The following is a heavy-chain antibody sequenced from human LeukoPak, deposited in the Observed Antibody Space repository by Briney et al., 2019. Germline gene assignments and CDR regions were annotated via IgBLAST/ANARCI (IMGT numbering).Heavy chain of an antibody. CDR2: IYYSGST. V-gene: IGHV4-61*01. J-gene: IGHJ4*02. Sequence: PSETLSLTCTVSGGSISSSNYYWSWIRQPPGKGLEWIGYIYYSGSTNYNPSLKSRVTISVDTSKNQFSLKLSSVTAADTAVYYCATENCSGGSCYFDYWGQGTLVTVSS. CDR1: GGSISSSNYY. CDR3: ATENCSGGSCYFDY. D-gene: IGHD2-15*01.